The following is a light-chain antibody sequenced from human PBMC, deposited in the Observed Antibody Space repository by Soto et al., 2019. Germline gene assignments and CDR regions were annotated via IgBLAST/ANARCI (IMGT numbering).Light chain of an antibody. CDR3: QQLNSYPLT. CDR1: QGISSY. V-gene: IGKV1-9*01. Sequence: IQLPQSPSSLSASVGDRVTITCRASQGISSYLAWYQQKPGKAPKVLIYAASTLQSGVPSRFSGSGSGTDFTLTISRLQPEDFATYYCQQLNSYPLTFGGGTKVDIK. J-gene: IGKJ4*01. CDR2: AAS.